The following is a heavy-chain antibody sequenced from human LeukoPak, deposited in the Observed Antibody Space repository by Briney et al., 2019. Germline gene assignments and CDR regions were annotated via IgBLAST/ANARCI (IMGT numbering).Heavy chain of an antibody. CDR3: ARGYYDSMGYYYYGMDV. CDR2: IYHSGST. V-gene: IGHV4-4*02. Sequence: SETLSLTCAVSGGSISSSNWWSWVCQPPGKGLEWIGEIYHSGSTNYNPSLKSRVTISVDKSKNQFSLKLSSVTAADTAVYYCARGYYDSMGYYYYGMDVWGQGTTVTVSS. J-gene: IGHJ6*02. D-gene: IGHD3-22*01. CDR1: GGSISSSNW.